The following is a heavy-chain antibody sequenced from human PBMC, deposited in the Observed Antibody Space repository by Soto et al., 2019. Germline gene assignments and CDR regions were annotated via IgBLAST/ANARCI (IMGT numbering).Heavy chain of an antibody. V-gene: IGHV3-21*01. Sequence: GGSLRLSCAASGFTFSSYSLNWVRQAPGKGLEWVSSISSSSSHIYYGDSLKGRFTISRDNAKNSLYLQMNSLRADDTAVYYCARVLRFLEWLSPTQNFYYYAMDVWGRGTTVTVSS. CDR3: ARVLRFLEWLSPTQNFYYYAMDV. CDR1: GFTFSSYS. J-gene: IGHJ6*02. CDR2: ISSSSSHI. D-gene: IGHD3-3*01.